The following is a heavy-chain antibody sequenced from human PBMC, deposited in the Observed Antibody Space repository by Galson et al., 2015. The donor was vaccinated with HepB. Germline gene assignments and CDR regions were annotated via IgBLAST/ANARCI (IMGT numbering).Heavy chain of an antibody. CDR1: GYTFTSYG. CDR3: ARDAYCSSTSCYTLQYYYYGMDF. CDR2: ISAYNGNT. D-gene: IGHD2-2*02. V-gene: IGHV1-18*01. Sequence: SVKVSCKASGYTFTSYGISWVRQAPGQGLEWMGWISAYNGNTNYAQKLQGRVTMTTDTSTSTAYMELRSLRSDDTAVYCCARDAYCSSTSCYTLQYYYYGMDFWGQRTTVTVSS. J-gene: IGHJ6*02.